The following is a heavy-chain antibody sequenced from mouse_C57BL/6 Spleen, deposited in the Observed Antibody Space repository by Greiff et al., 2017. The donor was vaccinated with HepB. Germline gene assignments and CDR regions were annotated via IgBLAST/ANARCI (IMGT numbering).Heavy chain of an antibody. Sequence: QVQLKQPGAELVKPGASVKLSCKASGYTFTSYWMHWVKQRPGRGLEWIGRIDPNSGGTKYNEKFKSKATLTVDKPSSTAYMQLSSLTSEDSAVYYCARGGGFITTVVADFDYWGQGTTLTVSS. D-gene: IGHD1-1*01. CDR2: IDPNSGGT. J-gene: IGHJ2*01. CDR1: GYTFTSYW. CDR3: ARGGGFITTVVADFDY. V-gene: IGHV1-72*01.